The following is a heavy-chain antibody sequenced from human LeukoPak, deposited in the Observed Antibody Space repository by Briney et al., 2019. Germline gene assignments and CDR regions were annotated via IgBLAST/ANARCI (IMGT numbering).Heavy chain of an antibody. J-gene: IGHJ4*02. CDR3: AKNPYYDVLTGYYYFDY. CDR1: GFTFSSYS. V-gene: IGHV3-48*04. Sequence: PGGSLRLSCAASGFTFSSYSMNWVRQAPGEGLQWISYISSSGTTKTYADSVKGRFTISRDNAKNSPYLQMNSLRAEDTAVYYCAKNPYYDVLTGYYYFDYWGQGTLVTVSS. D-gene: IGHD3-9*01. CDR2: ISSSGTTK.